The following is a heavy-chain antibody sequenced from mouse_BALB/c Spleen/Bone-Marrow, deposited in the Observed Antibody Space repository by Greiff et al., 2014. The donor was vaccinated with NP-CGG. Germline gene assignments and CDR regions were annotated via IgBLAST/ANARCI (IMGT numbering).Heavy chain of an antibody. J-gene: IGHJ4*01. CDR1: GFTFSSYG. Sequence: EVQLQQSGGGLVQPGGSLKLSCAASGFTFSSYGMSWVRQTPDKRLELVATINSNGGSTYYPDSVKGRFTIPRDNAKNTLYLQMSSLKSEDTAMYYCARVSYYAMDYWGQGTSVTVSS. CDR2: INSNGGST. CDR3: ARVSYYAMDY. V-gene: IGHV5-6-3*01.